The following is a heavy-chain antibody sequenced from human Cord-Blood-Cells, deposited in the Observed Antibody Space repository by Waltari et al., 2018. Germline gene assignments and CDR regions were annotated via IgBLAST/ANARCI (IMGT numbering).Heavy chain of an antibody. V-gene: IGHV3-7*01. D-gene: IGHD1-1*01. CDR3: WRVERSGVPGHY. J-gene: IGHJ4*02. CDR2: IKQDRSEK. Sequence: EVQLVESGGGLVQPGGSLTLSCGACRFTFSCNWMSCVRRAPGKGLEWVANIKQDRSEKFYVGSWEGRFTISRDNAKNSLYLQMDSLRAGDTAGYYWWRVERSGVPGHYWGQGTLVT. CDR1: RFTFSCNW.